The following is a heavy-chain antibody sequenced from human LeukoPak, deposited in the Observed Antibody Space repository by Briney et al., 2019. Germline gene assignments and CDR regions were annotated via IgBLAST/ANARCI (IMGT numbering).Heavy chain of an antibody. CDR2: IYYSGST. D-gene: IGHD3-22*01. CDR3: ARQPDSSGYGFDY. CDR1: GGSISSSSYY. Sequence: SQTLSLTCTVSGGSISSSSYYWGWIRQPPGKGLEWIGSIYYSGSTYYNPSLKSRATISVDTSKNQFSLKLSSVTAADTAVYYCARQPDSSGYGFDYWGQGTLVTVSS. V-gene: IGHV4-39*01. J-gene: IGHJ4*02.